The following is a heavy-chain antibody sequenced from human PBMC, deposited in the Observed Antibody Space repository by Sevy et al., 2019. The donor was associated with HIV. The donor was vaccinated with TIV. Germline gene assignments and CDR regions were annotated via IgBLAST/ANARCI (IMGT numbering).Heavy chain of an antibody. CDR2: IYPGDSNS. CDR1: GYSFNTYW. V-gene: IGHV5-51*01. Sequence: GESLKISCKGSGYSFNTYWIGWVRQMPGKGLEWMGIIYPGDSNSRYSPSFQGQVTISADKSISTAYLQLSSLKASDTAMYYCARRPGWVRHFDYWGQGTLVTVSS. J-gene: IGHJ4*02. CDR3: ARRPGWVRHFDY. D-gene: IGHD5-12*01.